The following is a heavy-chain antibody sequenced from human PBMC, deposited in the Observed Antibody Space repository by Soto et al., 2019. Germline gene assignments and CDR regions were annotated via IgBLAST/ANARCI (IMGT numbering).Heavy chain of an antibody. CDR3: GKDRKKDAFWSGYYTYNGMDV. Sequence: QEQLVESGGGVVQPGRSLRLSCEASGFTFSSHSLHWVRQAPGKGLEWVALISYDGRKKYYADSVKGRFTISRDYSRNTLYLEMNSPRTEDKAIYYCGKDRKKDAFWSGYYTYNGMDVWGQGTTVTVSS. CDR1: GFTFSSHS. J-gene: IGHJ6*02. CDR2: ISYDGRKK. D-gene: IGHD3-3*01. V-gene: IGHV3-30*18.